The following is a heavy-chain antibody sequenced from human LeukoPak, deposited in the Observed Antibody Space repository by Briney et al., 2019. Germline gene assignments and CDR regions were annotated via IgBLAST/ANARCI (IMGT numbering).Heavy chain of an antibody. V-gene: IGHV3-30-3*01. CDR1: GFTFSSYA. J-gene: IGHJ6*02. D-gene: IGHD3-10*01. CDR2: ISYDGSNK. Sequence: GGSLRLSCAASGFTFSSYAMHWVRQAPGKGLEWVAVISYDGSNKYYADSVKGRFTISRDNSKNTLYLQMNSLRAEDTAVYYCARVKYGSVQREMDVWGQGTTVTVSS. CDR3: ARVKYGSVQREMDV.